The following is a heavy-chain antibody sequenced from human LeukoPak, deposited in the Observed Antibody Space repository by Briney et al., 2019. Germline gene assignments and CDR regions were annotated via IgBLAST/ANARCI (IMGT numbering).Heavy chain of an antibody. CDR1: GYSSTSYW. D-gene: IGHD6-6*01. V-gene: IGHV5-51*01. CDR3: ARLLYSSSSFDY. Sequence: ESLQIPCKGSGYSSTSYWIGCARQIPGKGLEWMGIIYPGDSDTRYSPSFQGQVTISADKSISTAYLQWSSLKASDTAMYYCARLLYSSSSFDYWGQGTLVTVSS. CDR2: IYPGDSDT. J-gene: IGHJ4*02.